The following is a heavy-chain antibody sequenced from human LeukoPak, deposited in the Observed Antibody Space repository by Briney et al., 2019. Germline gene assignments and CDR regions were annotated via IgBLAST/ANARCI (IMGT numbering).Heavy chain of an antibody. CDR3: ARDAYYYDTSGHYLSDY. Sequence: SETLPLTCTVSGGSISNYYWSWIRQPAGKGLEWIGRIYTSGSTYYNPSLTSRVTMSVDTSKNQFSLTLSSVTAADTAVYYCARDAYYYDTSGHYLSDYWGQGCLVTVSS. CDR2: IYTSGST. V-gene: IGHV4-4*07. D-gene: IGHD3-22*01. J-gene: IGHJ4*02. CDR1: GGSISNYY.